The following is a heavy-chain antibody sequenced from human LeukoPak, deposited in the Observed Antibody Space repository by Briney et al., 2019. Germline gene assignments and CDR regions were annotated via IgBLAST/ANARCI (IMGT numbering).Heavy chain of an antibody. V-gene: IGHV1-69*05. CDR1: GGTFSSYA. CDR3: ASSGYSSGWYDY. Sequence: SVKVSCKASGGTFSSYAISWVRQAPGQGLEWMGGIIPIFGTANYAQKFQGRVTITTDKSTSTAYMELSSLRSEDTAVYYCASSGYSSGWYDYWGQGTLVTVSS. D-gene: IGHD6-19*01. CDR2: IIPIFGTA. J-gene: IGHJ4*02.